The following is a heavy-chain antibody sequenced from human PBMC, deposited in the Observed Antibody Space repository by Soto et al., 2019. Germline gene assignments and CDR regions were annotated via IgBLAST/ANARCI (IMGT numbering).Heavy chain of an antibody. V-gene: IGHV4-39*02. Sequence: QLQLQESGPGLVKPSETLSLTCTVSGGSISSSTYYWGWIRQPPGKGLEWIGSIYFRGSTYYNPSLNSRSPVSVDTSTKQFSLKLTSVTAADTAVYYCAREILTGYYPAGWFDPWGQGTLVTVSS. CDR1: GGSISSSTYY. D-gene: IGHD3-9*01. CDR3: AREILTGYYPAGWFDP. J-gene: IGHJ5*02. CDR2: IYFRGST.